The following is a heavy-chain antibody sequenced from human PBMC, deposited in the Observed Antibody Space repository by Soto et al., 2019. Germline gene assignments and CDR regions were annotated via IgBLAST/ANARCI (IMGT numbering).Heavy chain of an antibody. CDR2: ISYDGSNK. Sequence: PGGCLRLSCAASGFTFSSYAMHWVRQAPGKGLEWVAVISYDGSNKYYADSVKGRFTISRDNSKNTLYLQMNSLRAEDTAVYYCARTTYYDFWSGYYIWGQGTLVTVSS. J-gene: IGHJ4*02. D-gene: IGHD3-3*01. CDR3: ARTTYYDFWSGYYI. CDR1: GFTFSSYA. V-gene: IGHV3-30-3*01.